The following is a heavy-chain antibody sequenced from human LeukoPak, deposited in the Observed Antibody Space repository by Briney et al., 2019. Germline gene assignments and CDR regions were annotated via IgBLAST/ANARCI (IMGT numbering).Heavy chain of an antibody. J-gene: IGHJ4*02. CDR2: ISFDGSNR. D-gene: IGHD5-12*01. V-gene: IGHV3-30*04. Sequence: QPGGSLRLSCAASGFTFDSYAIHWVRQAPGKGLEWVAVISFDGSNRFYADSVKGRFSISRDNSKKTLYLQMNSLRVEDSAVYFCARDQLAYSGYDTLFAYWGQGTLVTVSS. CDR3: ARDQLAYSGYDTLFAY. CDR1: GFTFDSYA.